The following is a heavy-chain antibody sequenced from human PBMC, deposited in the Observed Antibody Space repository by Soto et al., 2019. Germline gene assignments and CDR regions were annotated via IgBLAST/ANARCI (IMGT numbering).Heavy chain of an antibody. J-gene: IGHJ5*02. V-gene: IGHV1-3*01. Sequence: QVQLVQSGAEVKKPGASVKVSCKASGYTFTSYAMHWLRQAPGQRLEWMGWINAGNGNTKYSQKFQGRVTITRDTSASTAYMELSSLRSEDTAVYYCARVVVPAAWVNWFDPWGQGTLVTVSS. CDR3: ARVVVPAAWVNWFDP. CDR2: INAGNGNT. D-gene: IGHD2-2*01. CDR1: GYTFTSYA.